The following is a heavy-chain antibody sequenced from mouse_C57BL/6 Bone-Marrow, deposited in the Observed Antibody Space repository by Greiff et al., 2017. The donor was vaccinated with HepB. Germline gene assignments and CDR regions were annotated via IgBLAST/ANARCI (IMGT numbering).Heavy chain of an antibody. CDR3: ARRNYGRWYFDV. CDR2: IDPSDSYT. D-gene: IGHD1-1*01. CDR1: GYTFTSYW. V-gene: IGHV1-69*01. Sequence: VKLMESGAELVMPGASVKLSCKASGYTFTSYWMHWVKQRPGQGLEWIGEIDPSDSYTNYNQKFKGKSTLTVDKSSSTAYMQLSSLTSEDSAVYYCARRNYGRWYFDVWGTGTTVTVSS. J-gene: IGHJ1*03.